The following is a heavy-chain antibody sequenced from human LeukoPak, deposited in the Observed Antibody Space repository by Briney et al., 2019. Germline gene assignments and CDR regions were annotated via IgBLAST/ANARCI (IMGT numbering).Heavy chain of an antibody. Sequence: SETLSLTCADYGGSFSGYQWNWIRQPPGKGLEWIEEINHGGSTNYNPSLKSRVTISVDTSKNQFSLKLSSVTAADTAVYYCARPAQLGNLYYGVVVWGQRTTVTVS. CDR1: GGSFSGYQ. D-gene: IGHD3-16*01. CDR3: ARPAQLGNLYYGVVV. CDR2: INHGGST. J-gene: IGHJ6*02. V-gene: IGHV4-34*01.